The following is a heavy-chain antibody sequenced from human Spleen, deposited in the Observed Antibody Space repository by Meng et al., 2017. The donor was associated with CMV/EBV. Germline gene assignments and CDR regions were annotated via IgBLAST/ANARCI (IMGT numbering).Heavy chain of an antibody. CDR2: INHRAST. CDR1: GGSFSGYD. V-gene: IGHV4-34*01. Sequence: SETLSLTCAVYGGSFSGYDWTWLRQSPGKGLEWSGEINHRASTNYNPSRKSRLTISLETSKNQFSLKLKSVTAADTAVYYCARAGISGTTYGFDPWGQGTLVTVSS. CDR3: ARAGISGTTYGFDP. D-gene: IGHD1-7*01. J-gene: IGHJ5*02.